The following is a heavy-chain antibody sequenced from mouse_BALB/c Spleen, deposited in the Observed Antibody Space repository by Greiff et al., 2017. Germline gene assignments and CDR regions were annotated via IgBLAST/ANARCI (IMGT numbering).Heavy chain of an antibody. CDR2: ISDGGSYT. Sequence: EVMLVESGGGLVKPGGSLKLSCAASGFTFSDYYMYWVRQTPEKRLEWVATISDGGSYTYYPDSVKGRFTISRDNAKNNLYLQMSSLKSEDTAMYYCARDFYDGYPAWFAYWGQGTLVTVSA. CDR3: ARDFYDGYPAWFAY. D-gene: IGHD2-3*01. V-gene: IGHV5-4*02. CDR1: GFTFSDYY. J-gene: IGHJ3*01.